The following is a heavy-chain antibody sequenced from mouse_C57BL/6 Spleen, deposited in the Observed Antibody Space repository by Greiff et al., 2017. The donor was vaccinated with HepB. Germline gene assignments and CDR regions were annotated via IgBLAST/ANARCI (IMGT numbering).Heavy chain of an antibody. CDR3: ARKGDYYYGSSPYYYAMDY. D-gene: IGHD1-1*01. V-gene: IGHV1-9*01. Sequence: VQLQQSGAELMKPGASVKLSCKATGYTFTGYWIEWVKQRPGHGLEWIGEILPGSGSTNYNEKFKGKATFTADTSSNTAYMQLSSLTTEDSAIYYCARKGDYYYGSSPYYYAMDYWGQGTSVTVSS. J-gene: IGHJ4*01. CDR2: ILPGSGST. CDR1: GYTFTGYW.